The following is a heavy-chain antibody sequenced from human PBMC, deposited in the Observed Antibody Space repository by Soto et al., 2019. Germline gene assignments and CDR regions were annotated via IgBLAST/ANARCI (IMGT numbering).Heavy chain of an antibody. CDR3: XREAEKVATAKYKWFDS. D-gene: IGHD1-20*01. CDR2: IKQDGSEK. V-gene: IGHV3-7*01. J-gene: IGHJ5*01. CDR1: GFIFSSYW. Sequence: AGSLTLSCTASGFIFSSYWISWVRHAPGKGPERVANIKQDGSEKYYVNPVQGRFTISRDNAKNSLYPQMNSLIAEDTAVYYGXREAEKVATAKYKWFDSWGPGTLVTVSS.